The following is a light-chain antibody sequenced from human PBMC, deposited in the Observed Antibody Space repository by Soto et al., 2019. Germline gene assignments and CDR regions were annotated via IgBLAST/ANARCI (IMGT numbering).Light chain of an antibody. CDR2: NVS. V-gene: IGLV2-14*01. CDR3: YSYTSSSTPDV. CDR1: SSDIGGYNY. J-gene: IGLJ1*01. Sequence: QSALTQPASVSGSPGQSITISCTGTSSDIGGYNYVSWYQQHPGKAPKLMIYNVSSRPSGVFNRFSGSKSGNTASLTISGLQSEDDADYYCYSYTSSSTPDVFGTGTKLTVL.